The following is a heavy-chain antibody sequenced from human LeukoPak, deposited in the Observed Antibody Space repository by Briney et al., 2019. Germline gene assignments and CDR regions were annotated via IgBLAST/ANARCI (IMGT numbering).Heavy chain of an antibody. CDR2: MNPNSGNT. Sequence: ASVKVSCKASGYTFTGYYMHWVRQAPGQGLEWMGWMNPNSGNTGYAQKFQGRVTMTRNTSISTAYMELSSLRSEDTAVYYCARGLYYYDSSGYNYWGQGTLVTVSS. J-gene: IGHJ4*02. CDR3: ARGLYYYDSSGYNY. V-gene: IGHV1-8*02. CDR1: GYTFTGYY. D-gene: IGHD3-22*01.